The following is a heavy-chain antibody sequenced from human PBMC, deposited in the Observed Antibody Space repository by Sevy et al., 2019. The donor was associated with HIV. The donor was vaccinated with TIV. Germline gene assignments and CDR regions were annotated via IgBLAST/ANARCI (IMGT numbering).Heavy chain of an antibody. J-gene: IGHJ6*02. CDR3: AHRLKFQLVYYYYYGMDV. CDR1: GFSLSTSGVG. Sequence: SGPTLVKPTQTLTLTCTFSGFSLSTSGVGVGWIRQPPGKALEWLALIYWDDDKRYSPSLKSRLTITKDTSKNQVVLTMTNMDPVDTATYYCAHRLKFQLVYYYYYGMDVWGQGTTVTVSS. D-gene: IGHD6-6*01. V-gene: IGHV2-5*02. CDR2: IYWDDDK.